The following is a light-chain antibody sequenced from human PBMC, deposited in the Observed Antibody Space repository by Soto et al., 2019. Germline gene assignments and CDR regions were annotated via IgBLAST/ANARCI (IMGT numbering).Light chain of an antibody. CDR3: QQYNIWRSIS. V-gene: IGKV3-15*01. J-gene: IGKJ5*01. CDR2: DTS. CDR1: QSISNK. Sequence: EIGMTQSPAALSVSPGERATLSCRASQSISNKLAWYQHKPGQAPRLLIYDTSTRVAGIPARFTGSGSGTDFTLTISSLQSEDFAVYYCQQYNIWRSISFGQGTRLEI.